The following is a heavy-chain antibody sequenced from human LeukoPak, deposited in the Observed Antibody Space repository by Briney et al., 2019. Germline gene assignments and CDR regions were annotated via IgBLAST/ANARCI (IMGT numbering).Heavy chain of an antibody. CDR1: GFTFSSYN. CDR2: ISSRSSAI. D-gene: IGHD3-16*01. Sequence: PGGSLRLSCAASGFTFSSYNMNWVRQAPGKGLEWVSYISSRSSAIYYADSVKGRLTISRDNAKSSLYLQMNSLRDEDTAVYYCARGATGFDYWGQGTLVTVSS. V-gene: IGHV3-48*02. CDR3: ARGATGFDY. J-gene: IGHJ4*02.